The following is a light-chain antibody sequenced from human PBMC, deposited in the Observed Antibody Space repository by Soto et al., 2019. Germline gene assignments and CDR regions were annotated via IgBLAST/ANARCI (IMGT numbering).Light chain of an antibody. V-gene: IGKV3-20*01. CDR2: DAS. J-gene: IGKJ1*01. CDR1: QSVSSSY. Sequence: EIVLTQSPGTLSLSPGERATLSCRASQSVSSSYLAWYKQKPGQAPRLLIYDASSRATGIPDRFSGSGSGTDFTLTISRLEPEEFAVYYGQQYGSSPRTFGQDTNVDIK. CDR3: QQYGSSPRT.